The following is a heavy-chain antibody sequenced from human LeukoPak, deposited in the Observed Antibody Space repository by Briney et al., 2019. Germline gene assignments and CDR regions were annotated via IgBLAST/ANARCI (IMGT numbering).Heavy chain of an antibody. J-gene: IGHJ4*02. CDR2: ISSNGGST. D-gene: IGHD3-3*01. Sequence: GGSLRLSCAASGFTFSSYAMHWVRQAPGKGLEYVSAISSNGGSTYYANSVKGRFTISRDNSKNTLHLQMGSLRAEDMAVYYCARGRAIFGVVTIAPDYWGQGTLVTVSS. CDR1: GFTFSSYA. V-gene: IGHV3-64*01. CDR3: ARGRAIFGVVTIAPDY.